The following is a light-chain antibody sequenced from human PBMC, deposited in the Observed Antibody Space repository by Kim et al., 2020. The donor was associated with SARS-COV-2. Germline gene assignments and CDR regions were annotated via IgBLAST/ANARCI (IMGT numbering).Light chain of an antibody. CDR1: KLGDKY. Sequence: LSPGQTASITCSGDKLGDKYACWYQQKPGQPPVLVIYQDSKRPSGIPERFSGSNSGNTATLTISGTQAMEEADYYCQAWDSSTAVFGGGTQLTVL. V-gene: IGLV3-1*01. CDR2: QDS. J-gene: IGLJ2*01. CDR3: QAWDSSTAV.